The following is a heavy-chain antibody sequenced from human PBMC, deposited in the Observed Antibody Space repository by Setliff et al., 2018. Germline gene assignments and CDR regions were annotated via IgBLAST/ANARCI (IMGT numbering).Heavy chain of an antibody. V-gene: IGHV4-38-2*02. CDR1: GGSISSYY. CDR2: IYHSGST. Sequence: SETLSLTCTVSGGSISSYYWGWIRQPPGKGLEWIGSIYHSGSTYYNPSLKSRVTISVDTSKNQLSLKLSSVTAADTAVYYCATRIEGYSYGHHYFDYWGQGTLVTVSS. J-gene: IGHJ4*02. CDR3: ATRIEGYSYGHHYFDY. D-gene: IGHD5-18*01.